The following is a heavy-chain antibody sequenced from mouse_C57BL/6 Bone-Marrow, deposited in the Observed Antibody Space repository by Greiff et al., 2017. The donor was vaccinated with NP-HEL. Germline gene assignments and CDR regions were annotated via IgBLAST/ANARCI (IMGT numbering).Heavy chain of an antibody. CDR1: GFTFSDYG. Sequence: EVKVVESGGGLVKPGGSLKLSCAASGFTFSDYGMHWVRQAPEKGLEWVAYISSGSSTIYYADTVKGRFTISRDNAKNTLCLQMTGLRSEDTAMYYCARSAGDYWGQGTTLTVSS. V-gene: IGHV5-17*01. J-gene: IGHJ2*01. CDR2: ISSGSSTI. CDR3: ARSAGDY.